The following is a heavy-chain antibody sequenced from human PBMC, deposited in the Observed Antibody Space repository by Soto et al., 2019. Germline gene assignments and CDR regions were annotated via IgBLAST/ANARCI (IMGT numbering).Heavy chain of an antibody. D-gene: IGHD3-9*01. CDR2: VNPNTGLT. CDR3: TTLRLDP. Sequence: GASVKVSCKASGYTFTAFYMNWVRQAPGQGLEWMGWVNPNTGLTKYAQKFQGRVIMTRDTSINTAYMELSGLTSDDTAVYYCTTLRLDPWGQGTLVTV. J-gene: IGHJ5*02. V-gene: IGHV1-2*02. CDR1: GYTFTAFY.